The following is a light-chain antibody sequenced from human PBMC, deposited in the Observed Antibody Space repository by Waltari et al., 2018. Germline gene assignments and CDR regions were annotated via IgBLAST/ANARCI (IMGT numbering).Light chain of an antibody. Sequence: QLVLTQSPSASASLGASVKLTCTLSSGHSSYAIAWHHQQPETGPRYLMKLNSDGSHSKGDGIPDRFSGSSSGAERYLTISSLQSEDEADYYCQTWVTGIRVFGGGTKLTVL. V-gene: IGLV4-69*01. CDR1: SGHSSYA. CDR2: LNSDGSH. CDR3: QTWVTGIRV. J-gene: IGLJ3*02.